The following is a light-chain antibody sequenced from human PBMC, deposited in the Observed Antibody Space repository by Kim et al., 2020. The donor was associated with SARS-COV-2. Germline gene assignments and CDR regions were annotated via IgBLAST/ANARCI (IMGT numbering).Light chain of an antibody. CDR2: EDN. CDR1: SGSIGSNY. V-gene: IGLV6-57*01. J-gene: IGLJ3*02. CDR3: QSYDSSNQV. Sequence: NFMLTQPHSVSESPGKTVTISCTRSSGSIGSNYVQWYQQRPGSSPTTVIYEDNQRPSGVPVRFSGSIDRSSNSASLTISGLTTEDEADYYCQSYDSSNQVFGGGTKVTVL.